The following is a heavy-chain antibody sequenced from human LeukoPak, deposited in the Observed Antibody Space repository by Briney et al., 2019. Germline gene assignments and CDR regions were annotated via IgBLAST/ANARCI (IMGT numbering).Heavy chain of an antibody. V-gene: IGHV4-59*01. CDR1: GGSISSYY. J-gene: IGHJ4*02. CDR2: IYYSGST. CDR3: ARDRSGSSRDFDY. D-gene: IGHD1-26*01. Sequence: PSETLSLTCTVSGGSISSYYWSWIRQPPGKGLEWIGYIYYSGSTNYNPSLKSRVTISVDTSKNQFSLKLSSVTAADTAVYYCARDRSGSSRDFDYWGQGTLVTVSS.